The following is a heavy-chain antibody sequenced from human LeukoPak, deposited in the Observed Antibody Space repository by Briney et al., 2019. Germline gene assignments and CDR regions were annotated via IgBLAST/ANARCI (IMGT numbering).Heavy chain of an antibody. CDR3: ARESAAAGSNDAFDI. V-gene: IGHV3-21*01. Sequence: PGGSLRLSCAASGFTFSSYWMHWVRQAPGKGLEWVSSISSSSSYIYYADSVKGRFTISRDNAKNSLYLQMNSLRAEDTAVYYCARESAAAGSNDAFDIWGQGTMVTVSS. J-gene: IGHJ3*02. CDR2: ISSSSSYI. CDR1: GFTFSSYW. D-gene: IGHD6-13*01.